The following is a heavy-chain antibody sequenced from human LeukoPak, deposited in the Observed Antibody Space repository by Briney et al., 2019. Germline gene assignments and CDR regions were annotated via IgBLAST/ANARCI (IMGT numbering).Heavy chain of an antibody. CDR1: GYSFTSYW. CDR2: IYPGDSDT. D-gene: IGHD3-10*01. J-gene: IGHJ3*02. CDR3: ARPSMVRGVIHAFDI. V-gene: IGHV5-51*01. Sequence: GSLKISCKGSGYSFTSYWIGWVRQMPGKGLEWMGIIYPGDSDTRYSPSFQGQVTISADKSISTAYLQWSSLKASDTAMYYCARPSMVRGVIHAFDIWGQGTMVTVSS.